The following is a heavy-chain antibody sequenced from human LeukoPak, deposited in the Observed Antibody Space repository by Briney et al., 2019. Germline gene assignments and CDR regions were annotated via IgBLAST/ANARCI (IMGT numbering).Heavy chain of an antibody. V-gene: IGHV3-7*01. CDR2: MNQDGSDK. J-gene: IGHJ1*01. Sequence: GGSLRLSCAASGFTLSSYWMSWVRQATGKGLEWVANMNQDGSDKNYVDSVKGRFTISRDNAKNSLYLQMNSLRAEDTGVYYCARESTEERPGYWGQGTLVTVSS. CDR1: GFTLSSYW. D-gene: IGHD4-17*01. CDR3: ARESTEERPGY.